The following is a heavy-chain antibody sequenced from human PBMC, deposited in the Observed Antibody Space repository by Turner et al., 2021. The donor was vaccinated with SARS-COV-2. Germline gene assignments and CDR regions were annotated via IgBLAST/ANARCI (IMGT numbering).Heavy chain of an antibody. V-gene: IGHV3-23*01. J-gene: IGHJ4*02. CDR1: GFTFSSYA. CDR2: ISGSGGST. D-gene: IGHD3-10*01. CDR3: AKDLGYYGSGSL. Sequence: VQLFESGGGLVQPGGSLRLSCAASGFTFSSYAMSWVRQAPGKGLEWVSTISGSGGSTYYADSVKGRFTISRDNSKNTLYLQMNSLRAEDTDVYYCAKDLGYYGSGSLWGQGTLVTVSS.